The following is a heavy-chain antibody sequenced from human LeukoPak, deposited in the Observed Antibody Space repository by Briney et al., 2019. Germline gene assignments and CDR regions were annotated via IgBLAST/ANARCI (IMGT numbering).Heavy chain of an antibody. CDR1: GGTFSSYA. Sequence: ASVKVSCKASGGTFSSYAISWVRQAPGQGLEWMGGIIPIFGTANYAQKFQGRVTTTADKSTSTAYMELSSLRSEDTAVYYCARDVGGYSVNWFDPWGQGTLVTVSS. J-gene: IGHJ5*02. D-gene: IGHD2-15*01. CDR3: ARDVGGYSVNWFDP. V-gene: IGHV1-69*06. CDR2: IIPIFGTA.